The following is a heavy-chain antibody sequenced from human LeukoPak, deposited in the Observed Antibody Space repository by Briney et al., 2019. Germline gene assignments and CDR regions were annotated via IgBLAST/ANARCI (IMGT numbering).Heavy chain of an antibody. CDR3: ARIEDYGGNSVNY. CDR2: IYYSGST. Sequence: PSQTLSLTCTVSGGSINSSDYYWAWIRQPPGRGLEWIGYIYYSGSTNYNPSLKSRVTISVDTSKNQFSLKLSSVTAADTAVYYCARIEDYGGNSVNYWGQGTLVTVSS. V-gene: IGHV4-30-4*01. CDR1: GGSINSSDYY. D-gene: IGHD4-23*01. J-gene: IGHJ4*02.